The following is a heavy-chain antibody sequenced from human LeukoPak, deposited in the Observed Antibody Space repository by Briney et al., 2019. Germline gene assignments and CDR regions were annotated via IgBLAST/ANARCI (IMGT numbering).Heavy chain of an antibody. J-gene: IGHJ4*02. V-gene: IGHV4-59*12. CDR1: GGSISSYY. CDR2: IYYSGST. D-gene: IGHD2-15*01. CDR3: ARVRGVCSGRSCYEIDS. Sequence: SETLSLTCTVSGGSISSYYWSWIRQPPGKGLERIGYIYYSGSTNYNPSLKSRVTISVDTSKNQFSLKLTSVTAADTAVYYCARVRGVCSGRSCYEIDSWGQGALVTVSS.